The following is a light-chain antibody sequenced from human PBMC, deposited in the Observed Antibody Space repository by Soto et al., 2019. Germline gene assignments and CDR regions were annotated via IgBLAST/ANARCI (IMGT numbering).Light chain of an antibody. V-gene: IGLV2-11*01. Sequence: QSALTQPRSVSGSPGQSVTISCTGTSSDVGGYNYVSWYQQHPGKAPKLMIYDVSKRPSGVPDSFSGSKSGNTASLTISGLQAEDEADYYCCSYAGSLDVFGTGTKVTVL. CDR1: SSDVGGYNY. CDR3: CSYAGSLDV. J-gene: IGLJ1*01. CDR2: DVS.